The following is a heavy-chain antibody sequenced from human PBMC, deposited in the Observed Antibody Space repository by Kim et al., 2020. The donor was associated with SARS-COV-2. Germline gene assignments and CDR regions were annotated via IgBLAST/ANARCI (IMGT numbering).Heavy chain of an antibody. J-gene: IGHJ4*02. CDR3: ARALWGDLGDY. V-gene: IGHV1-3*01. Sequence: ASVKVSCKASGHTFTSYAMHWVRQAPGQRLEWMGWINAGNGNTKYSQKFQGRVTITRDTSASTAYMELSSLRSEDTAVYYCARALWGDLGDYWGQGTLVTVSS. CDR1: GHTFTSYA. D-gene: IGHD3-10*01. CDR2: INAGNGNT.